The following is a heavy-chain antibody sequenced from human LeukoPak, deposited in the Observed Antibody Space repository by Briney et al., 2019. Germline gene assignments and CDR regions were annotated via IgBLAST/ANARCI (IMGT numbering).Heavy chain of an antibody. D-gene: IGHD3-16*01. J-gene: IGHJ4*02. CDR1: GFTFSSYG. CDR2: ISYDGSNK. V-gene: IGHV3-30*18. Sequence: GGSLRLSCAASGFTFSSYGMHWIRRAPGKGLEWVAVISYDGSNKYYAESVKGRFTISRDNSKNTLYLQMNSLRAEDTAVYYCAKATWGEIDYWGQGTLVTVSS. CDR3: AKATWGEIDY.